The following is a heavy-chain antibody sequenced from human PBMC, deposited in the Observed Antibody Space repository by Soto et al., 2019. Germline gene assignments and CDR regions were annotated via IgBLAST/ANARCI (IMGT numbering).Heavy chain of an antibody. J-gene: IGHJ4*02. CDR3: ARQSGSGYQEH. CDR2: FDPHDSYA. V-gene: IGHV5-10-1*01. D-gene: IGHD3-10*01. CDR1: GYSFTNYW. Sequence: EVQLVQSGAEVKKPGESLRIYCKGSGYSFTNYWISWVRQMPGKGLEWMGRFDPHDSYANYSPSFQGHVTMSADGSVTTAYLQWSSLKASDTAIYYCARQSGSGYQEHWGQGTLVTVSS.